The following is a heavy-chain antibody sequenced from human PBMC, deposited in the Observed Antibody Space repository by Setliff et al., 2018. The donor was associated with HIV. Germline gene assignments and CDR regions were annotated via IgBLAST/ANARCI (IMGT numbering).Heavy chain of an antibody. V-gene: IGHV3-48*04. CDR1: GFTLSTYS. CDR2: ISRDGNTI. D-gene: IGHD6-13*01. Sequence: GGSLRLSCVASGFTLSTYSMNWVRQAPGKGLEWVSYISRDGNTIYYADSVKGRFTISRDNAKNSLYLQLNSLRPEDTAVYYCARDPGYKSSWYGAFDIWGQGTMVTVAS. CDR3: ARDPGYKSSWYGAFDI. J-gene: IGHJ3*02.